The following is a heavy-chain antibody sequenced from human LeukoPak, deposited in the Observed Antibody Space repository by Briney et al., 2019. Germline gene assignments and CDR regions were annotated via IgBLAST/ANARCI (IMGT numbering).Heavy chain of an antibody. CDR1: GGSFSGYY. J-gene: IGHJ5*02. CDR3: ASYSYGYPNWFDP. D-gene: IGHD5-18*01. CDR2: INHSGST. V-gene: IGHV4-34*01. Sequence: PSETLSLTCAVYGGSFSGYYWSWIRQPPGKGLEWIGEINHSGSTNYNPSLKSRVTISVDTSKNQFSLKLSSVTAADTAVYYYASYSYGYPNWFDPWGQGTLVTVSS.